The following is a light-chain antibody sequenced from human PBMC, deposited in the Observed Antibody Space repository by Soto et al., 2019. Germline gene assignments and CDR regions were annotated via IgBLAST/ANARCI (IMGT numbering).Light chain of an antibody. CDR3: QQYGSSPPVT. Sequence: EIVMTPSPATLSVSPVERATLSCRASQSVSSSYLAWYQQKPGQAPRLLIYGASSRATGIPDRFSGSGSGTDFTLTISRLEPEDFAVYYCQQYGSSPPVTFGGGTKVDI. CDR1: QSVSSSY. CDR2: GAS. J-gene: IGKJ4*01. V-gene: IGKV3-20*01.